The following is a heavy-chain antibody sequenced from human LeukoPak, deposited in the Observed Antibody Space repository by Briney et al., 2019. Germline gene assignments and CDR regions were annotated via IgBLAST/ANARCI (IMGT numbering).Heavy chain of an antibody. CDR1: GGSFSGYY. V-gene: IGHV4-34*01. J-gene: IGHJ6*04. CDR3: ASPLGYYGRG. D-gene: IGHD3-10*02. CDR2: INHSGST. Sequence: SETLSLTCAVYGGSFSGYYWSWIRHPPGKGLEWIGEINHSGSTNYNPSLKSRVTISVDTSKNQFSLKLSSVTAADTAVYYCASPLGYYGRGWGKGTTVTVSS.